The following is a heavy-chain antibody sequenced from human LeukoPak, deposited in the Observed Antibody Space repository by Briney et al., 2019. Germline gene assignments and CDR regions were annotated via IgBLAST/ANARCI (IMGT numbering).Heavy chain of an antibody. V-gene: IGHV3-30*04. CDR2: ISYDGSNK. CDR1: GFTFSSYA. D-gene: IGHD6-19*01. Sequence: GGSLRLSCAASGFTFSSYAMHWVRQAPGKGLEWVAVISYDGSNKYYADSVKGRFTISRDNSKNTLYLQMNSLRAEDTAVYYRARESSGWYDDAFDIWGQGTMVTVSS. CDR3: ARESSGWYDDAFDI. J-gene: IGHJ3*02.